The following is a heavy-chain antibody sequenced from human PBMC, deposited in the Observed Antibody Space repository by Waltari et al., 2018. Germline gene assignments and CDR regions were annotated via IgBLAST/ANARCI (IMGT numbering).Heavy chain of an antibody. CDR3: ARVDWGGSYFDY. CDR1: GYSISSCYY. CDR2: IYNSGST. V-gene: IGHV4-38-2*02. J-gene: IGHJ4*02. D-gene: IGHD1-26*01. Sequence: QVQLQESGPGLVKLSETQTLNCTVAGYSISSCYYWGWIRQPPGKGLDGIGSIYNSGSTYYNPSLKSLVTISVDTSKTQFSLKLSSVTAADTAVYYCARVDWGGSYFDYWGQGTLVTVSS.